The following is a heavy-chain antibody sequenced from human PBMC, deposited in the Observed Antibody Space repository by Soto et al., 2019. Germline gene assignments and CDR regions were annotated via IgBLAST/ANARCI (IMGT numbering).Heavy chain of an antibody. CDR1: GGSLGGYY. CDR3: ARALGFLEWSTSRYYYYGMDV. Sequence: SETLPVTCTVSGGSLGGYYWSWIRQPPGKGLEWIGPVFYTGRANYNASLKSRVSISLDTSNYQFSMKLSSVTAADKAVYYCARALGFLEWSTSRYYYYGMDVWGQGTTVT. D-gene: IGHD3-3*01. V-gene: IGHV4-59*01. J-gene: IGHJ6*02. CDR2: VFYTGRA.